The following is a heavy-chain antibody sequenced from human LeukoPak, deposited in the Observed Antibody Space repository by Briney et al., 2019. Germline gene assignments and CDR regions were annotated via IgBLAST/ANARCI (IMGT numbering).Heavy chain of an antibody. J-gene: IGHJ6*03. CDR1: GGTFSSYA. D-gene: IGHD1-14*01. Sequence: ASVKVSCKASGGTFSSYAISWVRQAPGQGLEWMGGIIPIFGTANYAQKFQGRVTITTDESTSTAYMELRSLRSDDTAVYYCAGSKRTTRIYYMDVWGKGTTVTVSS. CDR2: IIPIFGTA. V-gene: IGHV1-69*05. CDR3: AGSKRTTRIYYMDV.